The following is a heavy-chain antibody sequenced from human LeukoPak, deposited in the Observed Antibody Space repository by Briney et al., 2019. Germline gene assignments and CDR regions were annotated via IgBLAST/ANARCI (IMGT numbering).Heavy chain of an antibody. CDR2: IHSDWSST. D-gene: IGHD6-6*01. V-gene: IGHV3-74*01. J-gene: IGHJ4*02. Sequence: PGGSLRLPCAASGFTFSSHWMHWVRQAPGKGLVWVSRIHSDWSSTSYADSVKGRFTISRDNAKNTLYLQMNSLRAEDTAVYYCARGYSGGGYNSSSLIDYWGQGTLVTVSS. CDR1: GFTFSSHW. CDR3: ARGYSGGGYNSSSLIDY.